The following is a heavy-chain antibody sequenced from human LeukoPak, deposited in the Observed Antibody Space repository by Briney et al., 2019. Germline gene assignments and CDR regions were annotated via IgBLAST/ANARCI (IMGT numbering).Heavy chain of an antibody. V-gene: IGHV4-39*01. D-gene: IGHD6-6*01. CDR1: GGSISSSPYY. CDR2: IYYTGRST. J-gene: IGHJ4*02. CDR3: ARHRGSSPNFDS. Sequence: SETLSLTCTVSGGSISSSPYYWDWVRQPPGKGLEWIGNIYYTGRSTSFHPSLKSRVTMSVDTSKNQFSLRLSSVTAADTVVYYCARHRGSSPNFDSWGQGTLVTVSS.